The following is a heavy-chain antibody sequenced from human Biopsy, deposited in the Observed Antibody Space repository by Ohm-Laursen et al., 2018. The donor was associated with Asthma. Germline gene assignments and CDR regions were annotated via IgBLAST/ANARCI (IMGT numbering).Heavy chain of an antibody. Sequence: VASVKVSCKSLGGTFNTYVIGWVRQAPGQGLEWMGGINSVFGTTTYPQKFQDRVTITADDSTSTVYMELSSLRSEDTAVYYCPRKAGSSISRTCYSLDFWGQGTLVTVSS. CDR2: INSVFGTT. D-gene: IGHD2-15*01. V-gene: IGHV1-69*13. J-gene: IGHJ4*02. CDR1: GGTFNTYV. CDR3: PRKAGSSISRTCYSLDF.